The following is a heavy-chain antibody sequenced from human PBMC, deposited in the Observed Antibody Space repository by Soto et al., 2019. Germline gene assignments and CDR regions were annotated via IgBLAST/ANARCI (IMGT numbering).Heavy chain of an antibody. Sequence: QVQLVQSGAEVKKPGSSVKVSCKASGGTFSSYAISWVRQAPGHGLEGRGGHIPIFGRAKNAQKFQGRVTITADKSTSKAYMELRSLRSEDTAVYYCARHPLTSSAQDGRGGFDPWGQGTLVTVSS. J-gene: IGHJ5*02. CDR1: GGTFSSYA. D-gene: IGHD3-22*01. V-gene: IGHV1-69*06. CDR3: ARHPLTSSAQDGRGGFDP. CDR2: HIPIFGRA.